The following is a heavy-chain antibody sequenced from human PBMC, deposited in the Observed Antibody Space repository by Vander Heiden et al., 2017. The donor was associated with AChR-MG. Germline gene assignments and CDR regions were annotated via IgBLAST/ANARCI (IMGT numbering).Heavy chain of an antibody. Sequence: QVQLVQSGAEVKKPGASVKVSCKASGYTFTSYDINWVRQATGQGLEWMGWMNPNSGKTGYAQKFQGRVTMTRNTSISTAYMELSSLRSEDTAVYYCARGANRDSRNTDFCDYWGQGTLVTVSS. CDR1: GYTFTSYD. D-gene: IGHD2-2*02. J-gene: IGHJ4*02. CDR3: ARGANRDSRNTDFCDY. V-gene: IGHV1-8*01. CDR2: MNPNSGKT.